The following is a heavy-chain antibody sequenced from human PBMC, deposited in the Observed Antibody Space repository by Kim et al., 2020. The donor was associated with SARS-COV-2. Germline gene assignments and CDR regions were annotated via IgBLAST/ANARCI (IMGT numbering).Heavy chain of an antibody. D-gene: IGHD3-22*01. CDR3: ATTFIGYFFRRFNY. Sequence: ASVKVSCKVSGYTLTELSMHWVRQAPGKGLEWMGGFDPEDGETIYAQKFQGRVTMTADTSTDTTYMELSSLRSEDTAVYYCATTFIGYFFRRFNYWGQGTRVTVSS. CDR2: FDPEDGET. J-gene: IGHJ4*02. V-gene: IGHV1-24*01. CDR1: GYTLTELS.